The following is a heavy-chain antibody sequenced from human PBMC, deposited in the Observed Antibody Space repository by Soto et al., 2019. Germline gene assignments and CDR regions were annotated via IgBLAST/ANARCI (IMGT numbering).Heavy chain of an antibody. J-gene: IGHJ6*02. D-gene: IGHD3-10*01. CDR1: GYTFTGYY. CDR2: INPNSGGT. V-gene: IGHV1-2*02. Sequence: QVQLVQSGAEVKKPGASVKVSCKASGYTFTGYYMHWVRQAPGQGLEWMGWINPNSGGTHYAQKCQGRVHTTREASSSTAYMELSRLRSDDTAVYYCARSFMVRGVIGYYGMDVWGQGTTVTVSS. CDR3: ARSFMVRGVIGYYGMDV.